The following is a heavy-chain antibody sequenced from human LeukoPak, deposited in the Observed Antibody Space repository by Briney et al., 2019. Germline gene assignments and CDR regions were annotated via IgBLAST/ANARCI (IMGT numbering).Heavy chain of an antibody. V-gene: IGHV3-48*03. CDR1: GFTFSSYE. CDR3: AKGAVPAAMVPYYFDY. Sequence: GGSLRLSCAASGFTFSSYEMNWVRQAPGKGLEWVSHISGSGTTIYYADSVRGRFTISRDNAKNSLSLQMNSLRAEDTAVYYCAKGAVPAAMVPYYFDYWGQGTLVTVSS. J-gene: IGHJ4*02. CDR2: ISGSGTTI. D-gene: IGHD2-2*01.